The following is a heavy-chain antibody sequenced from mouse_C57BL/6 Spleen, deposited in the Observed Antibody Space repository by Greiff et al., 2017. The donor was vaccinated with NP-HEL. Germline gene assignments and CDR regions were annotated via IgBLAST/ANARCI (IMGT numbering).Heavy chain of an antibody. CDR1: GYAFSSSW. V-gene: IGHV1-82*01. Sequence: QVQLQQSGPELVKPGASVKISCKASGYAFSSSWMNWVKQRPGKGLEWIGRIYPGDGDTNYNGKFKGKATLTADKSSSTAYMQLSSLTSEDSAVYFCAREGDDYAWFAYWGLGTLVTVSA. D-gene: IGHD2-4*01. CDR2: IYPGDGDT. CDR3: AREGDDYAWFAY. J-gene: IGHJ3*01.